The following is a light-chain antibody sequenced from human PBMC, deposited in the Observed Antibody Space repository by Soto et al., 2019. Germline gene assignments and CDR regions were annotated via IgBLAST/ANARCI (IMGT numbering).Light chain of an antibody. CDR2: AAS. J-gene: IGKJ2*01. CDR1: QSISDY. Sequence: DLQMPQSPSSLSASVGDRVTITCRASQSISDYLNWYQQKPGKAPKLLIHAASSLQSGVPSRFSGSGSGTDFTLTISSLQPEDFATYYCQQSYNTLLYTFGQGTKLEIK. V-gene: IGKV1-39*01. CDR3: QQSYNTLLYT.